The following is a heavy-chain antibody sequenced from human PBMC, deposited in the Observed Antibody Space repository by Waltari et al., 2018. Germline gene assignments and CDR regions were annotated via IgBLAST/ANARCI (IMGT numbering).Heavy chain of an antibody. J-gene: IGHJ3*02. CDR2: IYPGDSDP. Sequence: EVQLVQSGAEVKKPGESLKISCKGSGYSFTSYWIGWVRQMPGKGLEWMGIIYPGDSDPRYAPSFQGQVTISADKSISTAYLQWSSLNASDTAMYYCATPAGNYYDSSGYHGGDAFDIWGQGTMVTVSS. D-gene: IGHD3-22*01. CDR1: GYSFTSYW. CDR3: ATPAGNYYDSSGYHGGDAFDI. V-gene: IGHV5-51*01.